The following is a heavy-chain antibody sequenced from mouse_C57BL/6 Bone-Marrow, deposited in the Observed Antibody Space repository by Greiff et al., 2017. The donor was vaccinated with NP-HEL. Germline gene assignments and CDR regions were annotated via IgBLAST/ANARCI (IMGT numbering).Heavy chain of an antibody. CDR2: IYPGSGNT. Sequence: QVQLQQSGADLVRPGASVKLSCKASGYTFTDYYINWVKQRPGQGLEWIARIYPGSGNTYYNEKFKGKATLTAEKSSSTAYMQLSSLTSEDSAVYFCAREGNLYYDYLYYYAMDYWGQGTSVTVSS. V-gene: IGHV1-76*01. CDR1: GYTFTDYY. D-gene: IGHD2-4*01. CDR3: AREGNLYYDYLYYYAMDY. J-gene: IGHJ4*01.